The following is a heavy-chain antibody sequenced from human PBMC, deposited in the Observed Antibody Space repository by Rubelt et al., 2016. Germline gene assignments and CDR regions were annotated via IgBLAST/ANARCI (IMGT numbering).Heavy chain of an antibody. Sequence: EVQLVQSGAEVKKPGESLRISCKGSGYSFTSYWISWVRQMPGKGLEWMGRIDPSDSYTNYSPPCQGSGTISAYKASSTAYLQWGSRKASATAMYYWASTIGSGGDYGMDVWGQGTTVTVSS. J-gene: IGHJ6*02. CDR1: GYSFTSYW. CDR3: ASTIGSGGDYGMDV. D-gene: IGHD3-10*01. CDR2: IDPSDSYT. V-gene: IGHV5-10-1*03.